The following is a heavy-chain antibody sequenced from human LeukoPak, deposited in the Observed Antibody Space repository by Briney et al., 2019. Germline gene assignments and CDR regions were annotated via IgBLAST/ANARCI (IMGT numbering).Heavy chain of an antibody. Sequence: SVKVSCKASGGTFSSYAISWVRQAPGQGLEWMGRIIPILGIANYAQKFQGRVTITRDTSASTAYMELSSLRSEDTAVYYCARDEQQLVRGDAFDIWGQGTMVTVSS. CDR1: GGTFSSYA. V-gene: IGHV1-69*04. J-gene: IGHJ3*02. D-gene: IGHD6-13*01. CDR3: ARDEQQLVRGDAFDI. CDR2: IIPILGIA.